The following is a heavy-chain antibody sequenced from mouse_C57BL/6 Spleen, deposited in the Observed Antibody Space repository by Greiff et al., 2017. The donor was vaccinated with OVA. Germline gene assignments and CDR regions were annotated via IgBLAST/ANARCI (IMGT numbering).Heavy chain of an antibody. V-gene: IGHV1-69*01. CDR1: GYTFTSYW. Sequence: QVQLKQPGAELVMPGASVKLSCKASGYTFTSYWMHWVKQRPGQGLEWIGEIDPSDSYTNYNQKFKGKSTLTVDKSSSTAYMQLSSLTSEDSAVYYCARGGSSYDYFCDWGQGTTLTASS. CDR2: IDPSDSYT. D-gene: IGHD1-1*01. CDR3: ARGGSSYDYFCD. J-gene: IGHJ2*01.